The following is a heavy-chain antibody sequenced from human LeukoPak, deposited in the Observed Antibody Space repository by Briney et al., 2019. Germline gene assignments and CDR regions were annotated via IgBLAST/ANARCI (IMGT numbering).Heavy chain of an antibody. Sequence: SQTLSLTCTVSGVSISHYYCSWIRQSPGKGLEWIGYIYYSGTTNYHPSLKSRVTISVDTSRNQFSLQLRSVTAAETAVYYCAREDPQTTVPEGMDVWGQGTTVIVSS. J-gene: IGHJ6*02. V-gene: IGHV4-59*01. CDR2: IYYSGTT. CDR1: GVSISHYY. CDR3: AREDPQTTVPEGMDV. D-gene: IGHD4-17*01.